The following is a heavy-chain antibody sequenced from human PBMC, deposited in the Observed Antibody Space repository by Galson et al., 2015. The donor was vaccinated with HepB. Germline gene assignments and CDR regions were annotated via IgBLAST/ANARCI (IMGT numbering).Heavy chain of an antibody. Sequence: VKVSCKASGGTFSSNAISWVRQAPGQGLEWMGGIIPIFGTANYAQKFQGRVTITADESTSTAYMELSSLRSEDTAVYYCATSTYYDFWSGYYRQGAFDIWGQGTLVTVSS. CDR2: IIPIFGTA. D-gene: IGHD3-3*01. V-gene: IGHV1-69*13. CDR3: ATSTYYDFWSGYYRQGAFDI. J-gene: IGHJ4*02. CDR1: GGTFSSNA.